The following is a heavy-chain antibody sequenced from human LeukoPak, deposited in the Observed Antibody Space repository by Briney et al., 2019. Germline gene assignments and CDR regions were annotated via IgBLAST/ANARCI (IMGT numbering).Heavy chain of an antibody. J-gene: IGHJ6*02. CDR2: IYYSGST. Sequence: PSETLSFTCTVSGGSISNYYWNWIRQPPGKGLEWIGYIYYSGSTNYNPSLKSRVTISVDTSKNQFSLKLSSMTAADTAVYYCARSDCSTTSCVAYYGMDVWGQGTTVTVSS. D-gene: IGHD2-2*01. V-gene: IGHV4-59*08. CDR3: ARSDCSTTSCVAYYGMDV. CDR1: GGSISNYY.